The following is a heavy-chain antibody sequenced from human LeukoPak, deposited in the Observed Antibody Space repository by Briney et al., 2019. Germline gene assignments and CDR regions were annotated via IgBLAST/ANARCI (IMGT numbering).Heavy chain of an antibody. CDR2: IYHSGST. J-gene: IGHJ6*03. Sequence: PSETLSLTCAVSGYSISSGYYWGWIRQPPGKGLEWIGSIYHSGSTYYNPSLKSRVTISVDTSKNQLSLKLSSVTAADTAVYYCARLDYGDYPYYYYMDVWGKGTTVTVSS. D-gene: IGHD4-17*01. CDR1: GYSISSGYY. CDR3: ARLDYGDYPYYYYMDV. V-gene: IGHV4-38-2*01.